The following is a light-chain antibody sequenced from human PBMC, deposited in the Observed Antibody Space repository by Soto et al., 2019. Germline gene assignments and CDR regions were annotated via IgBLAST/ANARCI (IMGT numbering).Light chain of an antibody. CDR2: DAS. CDR3: QQYDNLPPT. J-gene: IGKJ4*01. Sequence: DIQMTQSPSSLSASVGDRVTITCQASQDISNYLNWYQQKPGKAPKLLIYDASNLETGVPSRFSGSGYGTDFKFTISRLQHEDIATYDCQQYDNLPPTFGGGTKVEIK. V-gene: IGKV1-33*01. CDR1: QDISNY.